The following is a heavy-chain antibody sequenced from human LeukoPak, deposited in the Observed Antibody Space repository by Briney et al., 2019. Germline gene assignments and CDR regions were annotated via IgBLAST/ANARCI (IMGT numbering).Heavy chain of an antibody. D-gene: IGHD3-16*01. CDR2: IGGDGGRT. V-gene: IGHV3-43*02. J-gene: IGHJ4*02. CDR3: TRDKRASDELGAFDH. CDR1: GFTFRACG. Sequence: GGSLRLSCTASGFTFRACGMYWVRQAPGKGREGVSFIGGDGGRTDYADSVKGRFTISRDNSKNSLHLQMTSLRTEDTAFYYCTRDKRASDELGAFDHWGQGTLVTVSS.